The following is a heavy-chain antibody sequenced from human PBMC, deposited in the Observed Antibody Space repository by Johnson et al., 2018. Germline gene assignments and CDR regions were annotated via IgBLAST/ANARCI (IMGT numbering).Heavy chain of an antibody. CDR1: GGTFSSYA. V-gene: IGHV1-69*12. Sequence: QVRLGQSGAEVKKPGSSVKVSCKASGGTFSSYAISWVRQAPGHGLEWMGGIIPIFGTANYAQKFQGRVTITAEESTSPAYKELSSPGSEDTAGYYCARGVFAAITGTTAYYYGMDVWGQGTTVTVSS. CDR2: IIPIFGTA. CDR3: ARGVFAAITGTTAYYYGMDV. J-gene: IGHJ6*02. D-gene: IGHD1-14*01.